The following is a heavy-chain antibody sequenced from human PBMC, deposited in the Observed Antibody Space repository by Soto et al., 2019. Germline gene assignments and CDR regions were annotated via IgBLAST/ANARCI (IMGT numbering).Heavy chain of an antibody. D-gene: IGHD6-19*01. J-gene: IGHJ4*02. CDR2: IWYDGSNK. CDR3: ARAVAGDYYFDY. CDR1: GSTFSSYG. V-gene: IGHV3-33*01. Sequence: PGGSLRLSCAASGSTFSSYGMHWVRQAPGKGLEWVAVIWYDGSNKYYADSVKGRFTISRDNSKNTLYLQMNSLRAEDTAVYYCARAVAGDYYFDYWGQGTLVTVSS.